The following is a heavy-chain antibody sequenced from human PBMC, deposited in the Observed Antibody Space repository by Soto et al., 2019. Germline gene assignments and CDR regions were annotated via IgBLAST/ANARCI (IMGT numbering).Heavy chain of an antibody. Sequence: SETLSLTCAVYGGSFSGYYWSWIRQPPGKGLEWIGEINHSGSTNYNPSLKSRFTISVDTSKNEFSLKLSSVTAADTAVYYCANGYYYGSGSYYNYYYYGMDVWGQGTTVTVSS. CDR2: INHSGST. CDR3: ANGYYYGSGSYYNYYYYGMDV. J-gene: IGHJ6*02. CDR1: GGSFSGYY. D-gene: IGHD3-10*01. V-gene: IGHV4-34*01.